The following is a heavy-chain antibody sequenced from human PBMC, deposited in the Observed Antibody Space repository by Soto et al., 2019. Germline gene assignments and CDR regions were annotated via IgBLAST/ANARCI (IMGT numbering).Heavy chain of an antibody. V-gene: IGHV4-59*08. D-gene: IGHD3-22*01. J-gene: IGHJ4*02. CDR3: ARQHYYDSSGYYTWN. CDR2: ISYSGST. Sequence: SETLSLTCTVSGGSISSYYWSWIRQPPGKGLEWIGYISYSGSTNYSPSLKSRVTISADTSNNQFSLRLNSVTAADTAVYYCARQHYYDSSGYYTWNWGQGTLVTVSS. CDR1: GGSISSYY.